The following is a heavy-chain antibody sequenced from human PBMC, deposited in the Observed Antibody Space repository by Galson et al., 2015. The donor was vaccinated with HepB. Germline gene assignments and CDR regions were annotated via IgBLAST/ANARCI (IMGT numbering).Heavy chain of an antibody. Sequence: SLRLSCAASGFTFSSYAVHWVRQAPGKGLEWVTFISYDGSDKYYADSVQGRFTVSRDNSKNTLYLQMSNLRTEDTAVYYCARNSPRLTVLTAVEPLDYWGQGILVTVS. D-gene: IGHD4-17*01. V-gene: IGHV3-30*04. J-gene: IGHJ4*02. CDR2: ISYDGSDK. CDR1: GFTFSSYA. CDR3: ARNSPRLTVLTAVEPLDY.